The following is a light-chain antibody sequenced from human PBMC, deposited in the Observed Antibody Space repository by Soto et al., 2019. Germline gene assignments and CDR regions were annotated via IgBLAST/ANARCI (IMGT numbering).Light chain of an antibody. CDR1: QSVSSSS. J-gene: IGKJ1*01. CDR2: ETS. V-gene: IGKV3-20*01. Sequence: EILVTQSTPPLSASPGDNDTLSCRASQSVSSSSLPWYQQNPGQAPRHLIYETSSRATGIPDRCSGSESGTDFTRTHTSQEPEDYAVYYCHHYRAFGQGTKVDIK. CDR3: HHYRA.